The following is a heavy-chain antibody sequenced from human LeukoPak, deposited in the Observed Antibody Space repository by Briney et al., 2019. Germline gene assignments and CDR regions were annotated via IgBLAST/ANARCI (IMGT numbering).Heavy chain of an antibody. CDR2: IQFDGSNK. V-gene: IGHV3-30*02. J-gene: IGHJ4*02. Sequence: TGGSLRLSCVTSGFIFSNYGMRWVRQAPGKGLEWLTFIQFDGSNKLYADSVKGRFTVSRDTSKNTVYLQMTSLRVEDTAVYYCAKENDFWSGPEGWGQGTLVTVSS. CDR1: GFIFSNYG. CDR3: AKENDFWSGPEG. D-gene: IGHD3-3*01.